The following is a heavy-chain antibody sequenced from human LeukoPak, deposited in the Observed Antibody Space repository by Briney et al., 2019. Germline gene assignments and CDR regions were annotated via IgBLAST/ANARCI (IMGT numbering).Heavy chain of an antibody. V-gene: IGHV3-23*01. CDR2: ISGSGGST. D-gene: IGHD5-24*01. Sequence: GGSLRLSCAASGFTFSSYAMSWVRQAPGKGLEWVSAISGSGGSTYYADSVKGRFTISRDNSKNTLYLQMNSLRAEDTAVYYCETQRWLRRTLDYWGQGTLVTVSS. J-gene: IGHJ4*02. CDR1: GFTFSSYA. CDR3: ETQRWLRRTLDY.